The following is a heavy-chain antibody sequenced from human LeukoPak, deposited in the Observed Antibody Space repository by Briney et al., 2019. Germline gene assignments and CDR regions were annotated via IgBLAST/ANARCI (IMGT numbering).Heavy chain of an antibody. CDR1: GGSFSGYY. CDR3: AGMTTVVY. J-gene: IGHJ4*02. D-gene: IGHD4-17*01. Sequence: SETLSLTCAVYGGSFSGYYWSWIRQPPGKGLEWIGEINHSGSTNYNPSLKSRVTISVDTSKNQFSLKLSSVTAADTAVYYCAGMTTVVYWGQGTLVTVSS. V-gene: IGHV4-34*01. CDR2: INHSGST.